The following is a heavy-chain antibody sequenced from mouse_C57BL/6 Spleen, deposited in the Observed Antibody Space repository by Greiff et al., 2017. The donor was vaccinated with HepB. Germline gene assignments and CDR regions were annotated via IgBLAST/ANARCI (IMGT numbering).Heavy chain of an antibody. CDR1: GYTFTSYW. V-gene: IGHV1-55*01. J-gene: IGHJ4*01. CDR2: IYPGSGST. D-gene: IGHD1-1*01. CDR3: ARSPYYYGSSYAMDY. Sequence: QVQLKQPGAELVKPGASVKMSCKASGYTFTSYWITWVKQRPGQGLEWIGDIYPGSGSTNYNEKFKSKATLTVDTSSSTAYMQLSSLTSEDSAVYYCARSPYYYGSSYAMDYWGQGTSVTVSS.